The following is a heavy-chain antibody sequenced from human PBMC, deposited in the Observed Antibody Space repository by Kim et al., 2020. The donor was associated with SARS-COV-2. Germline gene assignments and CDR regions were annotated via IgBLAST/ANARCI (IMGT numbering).Heavy chain of an antibody. Sequence: ASVKVSCKASGYTFTSYGISWVRQAPGQGLEWMGWISAYNGNTNYAQKLQGRVTMTTDTSTSTAYMELRSLRSDDTAVYYCARGQRRGIVVVVAATQNPYGMDVWGQGTTVTVSS. CDR1: GYTFTSYG. D-gene: IGHD2-15*01. CDR3: ARGQRRGIVVVVAATQNPYGMDV. CDR2: ISAYNGNT. J-gene: IGHJ6*02. V-gene: IGHV1-18*04.